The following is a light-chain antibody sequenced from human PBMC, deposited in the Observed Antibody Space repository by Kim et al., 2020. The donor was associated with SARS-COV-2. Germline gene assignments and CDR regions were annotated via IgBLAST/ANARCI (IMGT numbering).Light chain of an antibody. Sequence: SYELTQPPSVSVSPGQTASITCSGDKLGDKYACWYQQKPGQSPVLVIYQDSKRPSGIPERFSGSNSGNTATLTISGTQAMDEADYYCQAWDSSTAVFGGGTKDRP. CDR3: QAWDSSTAV. V-gene: IGLV3-1*01. CDR2: QDS. CDR1: KLGDKY. J-gene: IGLJ3*02.